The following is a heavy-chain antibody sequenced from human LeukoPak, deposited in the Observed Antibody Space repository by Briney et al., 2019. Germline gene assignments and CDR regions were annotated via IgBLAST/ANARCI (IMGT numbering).Heavy chain of an antibody. CDR2: IKQDGSEK. J-gene: IGHJ5*02. V-gene: IGHV3-7*01. CDR3: AKEPYSSSSGDWFDP. D-gene: IGHD6-6*01. CDR1: GFTFSSYW. Sequence: GGSLRLSCAASGFTFSSYWMSWVRQAPGKGLEWVANIKQDGSEKYYVDSVKGRFTISRDNAKNSLYLQMNSLRAEDTAVYYCAKEPYSSSSGDWFDPWGQGTLVTVSS.